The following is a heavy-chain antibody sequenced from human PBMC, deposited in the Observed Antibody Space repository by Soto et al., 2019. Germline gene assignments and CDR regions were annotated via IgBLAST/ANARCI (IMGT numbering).Heavy chain of an antibody. CDR1: GGSFSGYY. V-gene: IGHV4-34*01. CDR3: ARGGMAVAGILRYYYYYMDV. J-gene: IGHJ6*03. D-gene: IGHD6-19*01. CDR2: INHSGST. Sequence: SETLSLTCAVYGGSFSGYYWSWIRQPPGKGLEWIGEINHSGSTNYNPSLKSRVTISVDTSKNQFSLKLSSVTAADTAVYYCARGGMAVAGILRYYYYYMDVWGKGTTVTVSS.